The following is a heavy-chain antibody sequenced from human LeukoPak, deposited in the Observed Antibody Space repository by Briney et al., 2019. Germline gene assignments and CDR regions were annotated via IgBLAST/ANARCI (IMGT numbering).Heavy chain of an antibody. V-gene: IGHV3-53*01. D-gene: IGHD6-19*01. CDR1: GFTVSSNY. Sequence: GGSLRLSCAASGFTVSSNYMSWVRQAPGKGLEWVSVIYSGGSTYYADSVKGRFTISRDNSKNTLYLQMNSLRAEDTAVYYCAKEVYSSGWYENPTYYYYYGMDVWGQGTTVTVSS. J-gene: IGHJ6*02. CDR2: IYSGGST. CDR3: AKEVYSSGWYENPTYYYYYGMDV.